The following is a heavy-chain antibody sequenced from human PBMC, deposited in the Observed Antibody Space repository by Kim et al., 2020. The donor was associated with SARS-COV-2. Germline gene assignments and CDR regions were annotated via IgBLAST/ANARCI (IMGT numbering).Heavy chain of an antibody. CDR3: ARGRRVLRFLEWLLYFDY. CDR2: INHSGST. Sequence: SETLSLTCAVYGGSFSGYYWSWIRQPPGKGLEWIGEINHSGSTNYNPSLKSRVTISVDTPKNQFSLKLSSVTAADTAVYYCARGRRVLRFLEWLLYFDYWGQGTLVTVSS. CDR1: GGSFSGYY. J-gene: IGHJ4*02. V-gene: IGHV4-34*01. D-gene: IGHD3-3*01.